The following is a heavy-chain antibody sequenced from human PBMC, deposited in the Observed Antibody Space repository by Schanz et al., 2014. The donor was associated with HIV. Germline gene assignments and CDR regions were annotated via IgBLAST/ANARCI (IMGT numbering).Heavy chain of an antibody. V-gene: IGHV1-2*02. Sequence: QVQLVQSGAEVKKPGASVRVSCEASGYTFTTYDINWVRQAPGQGLEWMGWINPNSGGTNYAQKFQGRVTMTRDTSISTAYMEMRRLRSDDTAVYYCARDVSVDCTGINNCYTRKWFDPWGQGTLVTVSS. CDR1: GYTFTTYD. CDR3: ARDVSVDCTGINNCYTRKWFDP. J-gene: IGHJ5*02. D-gene: IGHD2-2*02. CDR2: INPNSGGT.